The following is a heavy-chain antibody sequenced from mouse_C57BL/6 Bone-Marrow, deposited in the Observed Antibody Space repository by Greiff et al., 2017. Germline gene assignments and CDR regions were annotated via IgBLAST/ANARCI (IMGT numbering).Heavy chain of an antibody. CDR3: ARQLRLRRDYYAMDY. V-gene: IGHV1-42*01. Sequence: EVMLVESGPELVKPGASVKISCKASGYSFTGYYMNWVKQSPEKSLEWIGEINPSTGGTTYNQKFKAKATLTVDKSSSTAYMQLKSLTSVDSAVYYCARQLRLRRDYYAMDYWGQGTSVTVSS. J-gene: IGHJ4*01. CDR1: GYSFTGYY. CDR2: INPSTGGT. D-gene: IGHD3-2*02.